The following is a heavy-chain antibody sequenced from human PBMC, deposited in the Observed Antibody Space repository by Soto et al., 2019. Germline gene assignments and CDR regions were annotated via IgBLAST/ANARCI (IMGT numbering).Heavy chain of an antibody. D-gene: IGHD3-22*01. Sequence: RASVKVSCKASGGTFSSYAISWVRQAPGQGLEWMGGIIPIFGTANYAQKFQGRVTITADESTSTAYMELSSLRSEDTAVYYCASSYDSSGYLEYFQHWGQGTLVTVSS. CDR3: ASSYDSSGYLEYFQH. CDR1: GGTFSSYA. J-gene: IGHJ1*01. CDR2: IIPIFGTA. V-gene: IGHV1-69*13.